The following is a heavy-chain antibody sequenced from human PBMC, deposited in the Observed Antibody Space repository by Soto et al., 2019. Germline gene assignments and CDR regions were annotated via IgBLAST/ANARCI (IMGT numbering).Heavy chain of an antibody. Sequence: ASETLSLTCTVSGGSIGSYYWSWIRQPPGKGLEWIGYIYYSGSTNYNPSLKSRGTISVDTSKNQFSLKLSSVTAADTAVYYCARLVGIAVAGTPYYYYYGMDVWGQGTTVTVSS. CDR2: IYYSGST. J-gene: IGHJ6*02. V-gene: IGHV4-59*08. CDR1: GGSIGSYY. D-gene: IGHD6-19*01. CDR3: ARLVGIAVAGTPYYYYYGMDV.